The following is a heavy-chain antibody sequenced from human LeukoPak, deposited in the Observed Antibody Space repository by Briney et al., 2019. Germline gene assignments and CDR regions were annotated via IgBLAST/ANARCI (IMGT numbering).Heavy chain of an antibody. CDR3: ARKTRRGYYYYYYGMDV. CDR2: ISSSSSYI. CDR1: GFTFSSYS. D-gene: IGHD1-14*01. V-gene: IGHV3-21*01. J-gene: IGHJ6*02. Sequence: GGSLRLSCAASGFTFSSYSMNWVRQAPGKGLEWVSSISSSSSYIYYADSVKGRFTISRDNAKNSLYLQMNSLRAEDTAVYYCARKTRRGYYYYYYGMDVWGQGTTVTVSS.